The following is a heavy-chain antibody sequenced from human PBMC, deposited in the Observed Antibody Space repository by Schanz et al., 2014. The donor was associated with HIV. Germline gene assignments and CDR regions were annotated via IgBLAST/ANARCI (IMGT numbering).Heavy chain of an antibody. CDR3: ARDPQKSFEI. V-gene: IGHV3-48*04. Sequence: VQLVESGGGVVQPGRSLRLSCTASGFTFSTCGMHWVRQAPGKGLEWVSYVSRSGSAISYADSVKGRFTISRDNAKNSLFLQMNSLRAEDTAVYYCARDPQKSFEIWGQGTMVIVSS. J-gene: IGHJ3*02. CDR1: GFTFSTCG. CDR2: VSRSGSAI.